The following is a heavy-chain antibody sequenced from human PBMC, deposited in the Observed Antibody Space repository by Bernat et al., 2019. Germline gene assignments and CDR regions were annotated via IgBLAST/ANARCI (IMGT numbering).Heavy chain of an antibody. CDR1: GFSLSTNGLG. CDR3: LRRSRDYGLDY. J-gene: IGHJ4*02. CDR2: VYWDDDK. Sequence: QITLKESGPTLVKPTQTLTLPCTFSGFSLSTNGLGVGWIRQPPGNALEWLSLVYWDDDKRYSPSLKIRLTITKDTSKNQVVLTMTNMDPVDTATYYGLRRSRDYGLDYWGQGTLVSVSS. V-gene: IGHV2-5*02. D-gene: IGHD4-17*01.